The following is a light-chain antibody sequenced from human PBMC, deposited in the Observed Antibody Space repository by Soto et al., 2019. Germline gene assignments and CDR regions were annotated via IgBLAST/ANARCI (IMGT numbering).Light chain of an antibody. CDR2: DAS. CDR1: QSISSH. V-gene: IGKV3-11*01. J-gene: IGKJ4*01. Sequence: EIVLTQSPATLSLSPGERATLSCRASQSISSHLAWYQQKPGQAPRLLMYDASKRDTGIPARFSGSGSGTDLTLTISSLEPADFAVYYCQQRSDWPLTFGGGTKVEIK. CDR3: QQRSDWPLT.